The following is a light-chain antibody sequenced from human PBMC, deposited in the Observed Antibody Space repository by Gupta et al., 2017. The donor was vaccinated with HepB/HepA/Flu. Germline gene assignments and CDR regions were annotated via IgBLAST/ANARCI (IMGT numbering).Light chain of an antibody. CDR3: QQYDRTPTT. CDR1: QSISSY. V-gene: IGKV1-39*01. J-gene: IGKJ1*01. CDR2: AAS. Sequence: DIQMTQSPSSLSASVGDRVTITCRASQSISSYLNWYQQKPGKAPKLLIYAASSLQSGVPSRFSGSGSGTDFTLTISRLQPEDFATYYCQQYDRTPTTFGQGTKVEIK.